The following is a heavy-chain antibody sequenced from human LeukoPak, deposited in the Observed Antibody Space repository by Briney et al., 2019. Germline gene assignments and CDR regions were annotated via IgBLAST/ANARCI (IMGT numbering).Heavy chain of an antibody. CDR2: IYYSGST. J-gene: IGHJ4*02. Sequence: SETLSLTCTVSNGSISSCYWSWIRQPPGKGLEWIGYIYYSGSTNYNSALQSRVTISLDTSKTQFSLNLKSVTAADTAVYYCARASGSGSYYGIDYWGQGTLVTVSS. CDR1: NGSISSCY. V-gene: IGHV4-59*01. D-gene: IGHD3-10*01. CDR3: ARASGSGSYYGIDY.